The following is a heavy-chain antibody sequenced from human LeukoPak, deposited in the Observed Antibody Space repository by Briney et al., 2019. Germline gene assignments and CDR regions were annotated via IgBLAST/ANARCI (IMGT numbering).Heavy chain of an antibody. CDR3: TTKIVVVVAATRDY. J-gene: IGHJ4*02. CDR1: GFTFSNAW. D-gene: IGHD2-15*01. V-gene: IGHV3-15*01. Sequence: GGSLRLSCAASGFTFSNAWTSWVRQAPGKGLEWVGRIKSKTDGGTTDYAAPVKGRFTISRDDSRNTLYLQMSSLKTEDTAVYYCTTKIVVVVAATRDYWGQGTLVTVSS. CDR2: IKSKTDGGTT.